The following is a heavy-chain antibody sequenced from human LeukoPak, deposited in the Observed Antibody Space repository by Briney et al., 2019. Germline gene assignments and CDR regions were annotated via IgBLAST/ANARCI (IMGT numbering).Heavy chain of an antibody. Sequence: GGSLRLSCAASGFTFSSYWMSWVRQAPGKGLEWVANIKEDGSKKYYVDSVKGRFTISRDNAKNSLYLQMNSLRAENTAVYYCAKDSRTTVNPWGQGTLVTVSS. CDR3: AKDSRTTVNP. V-gene: IGHV3-7*01. CDR1: GFTFSSYW. D-gene: IGHD4-17*01. CDR2: IKEDGSKK. J-gene: IGHJ5*02.